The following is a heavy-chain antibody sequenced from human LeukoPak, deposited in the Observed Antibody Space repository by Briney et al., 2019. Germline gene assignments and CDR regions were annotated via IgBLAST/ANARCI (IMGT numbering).Heavy chain of an antibody. CDR2: TYYRSKWFD. Sequence: SQTLSLTCAISGDSVSSNSVGWNWLRQSPSRGVEWLGSTYYRSKWFDAYAQSVKSRITINSDTSRNQFSLQVNSVTPEDTAVYYCARGNYWTFDYWGQGILVTVSS. V-gene: IGHV6-1*01. J-gene: IGHJ4*02. D-gene: IGHD3/OR15-3a*01. CDR3: ARGNYWTFDY. CDR1: GDSVSSNSVG.